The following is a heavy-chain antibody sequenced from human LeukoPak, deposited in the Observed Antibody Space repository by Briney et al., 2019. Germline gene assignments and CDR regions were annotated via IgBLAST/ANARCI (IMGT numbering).Heavy chain of an antibody. CDR1: GFMFSIYS. Sequence: PGGSLRLSCAASGFMFSIYSMNWVRQAPGKGLEWVSSISSSSSYIYYADSVKGRFTISRDNAKNSLYLQMNSLRAEDTAVYYCATGWPNGNDFWSEAPDIWGKGTTVTVSS. J-gene: IGHJ6*04. V-gene: IGHV3-21*01. CDR2: ISSSSSYI. D-gene: IGHD3-3*01. CDR3: ATGWPNGNDFWSEAPDI.